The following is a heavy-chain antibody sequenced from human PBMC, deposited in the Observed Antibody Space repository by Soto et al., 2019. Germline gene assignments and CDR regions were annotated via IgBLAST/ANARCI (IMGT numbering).Heavy chain of an antibody. V-gene: IGHV3-30*18. CDR1: GFTFSSYG. CDR2: ISYDGSNK. Sequence: GGSLRLSCAASGFTFSSYGMHWVRQAPGKGLEWVAVISYDGSNKYYADSVKGRFTISRDNSKNTLYLQMNSLRAEDTAVYYCAKDTVVTASYFYYGMDVWGQGTTVTVSS. J-gene: IGHJ6*02. D-gene: IGHD2-21*02. CDR3: AKDTVVTASYFYYGMDV.